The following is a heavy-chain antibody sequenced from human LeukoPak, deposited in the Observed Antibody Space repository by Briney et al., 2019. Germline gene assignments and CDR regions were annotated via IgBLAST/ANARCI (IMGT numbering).Heavy chain of an antibody. CDR1: GFTFSDYY. D-gene: IGHD2-21*02. CDR3: ARDLKKVVTHYYYGMDV. CDR2: ISSSGSTI. V-gene: IGHV3-11*01. J-gene: IGHJ6*02. Sequence: PGGCLRLSCAASGFTFSDYYMSWIRQAPGKGLECVSYISSSGSTIYYADSVKGRFTMSRDNAKNPLYLQMYSLRAEDTAVYYCARDLKKVVTHYYYGMDVWGQGTTVTVSS.